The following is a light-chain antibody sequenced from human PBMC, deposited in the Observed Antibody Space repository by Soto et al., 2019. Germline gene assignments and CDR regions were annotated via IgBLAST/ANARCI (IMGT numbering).Light chain of an antibody. Sequence: EILLTQSPATLSVSPGETATLSCRVSQNVWSDLAWYQQKPGQAPRLLVYGATTRATDAPAKFRGSGSGTEFSLTISSLQSEDFATYYCQQYRSWPRTFGQGSKVEI. J-gene: IGKJ1*01. CDR2: GAT. V-gene: IGKV3-15*01. CDR1: QNVWSD. CDR3: QQYRSWPRT.